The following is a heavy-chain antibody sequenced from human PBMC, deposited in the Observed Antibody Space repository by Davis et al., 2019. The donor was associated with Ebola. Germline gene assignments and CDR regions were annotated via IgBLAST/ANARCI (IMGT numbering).Heavy chain of an antibody. CDR3: VKDGGSSWPYGLDV. CDR2: ISWDAGSI. V-gene: IGHV3-43D*04. J-gene: IGHJ6*02. Sequence: GESLKISCVVSGFTFDDYAMHWVRQVPGKGLEWVSYISWDAGSIYYVDSVKGRFTISRDNSKNSLFLQMNSLRAEDSGLYYCVKDGGSSWPYGLDVWGQGTTVTVSS. D-gene: IGHD6-13*01. CDR1: GFTFDDYA.